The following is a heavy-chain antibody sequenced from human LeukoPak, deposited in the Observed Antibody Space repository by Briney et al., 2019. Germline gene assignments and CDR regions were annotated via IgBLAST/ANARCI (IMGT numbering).Heavy chain of an antibody. CDR2: ISYDGSNK. CDR3: AKDPQAVNDYSNYFDY. D-gene: IGHD4-11*01. CDR1: GFTFSSYG. Sequence: GGSLRLSCAASGFTFSSYGMHWVRQAPGKGLEWVAVISYDGSNKYYADSVKGRFTISRDNSKNTLYLQMNSLRAEDTAVYYCAKDPQAVNDYSNYFDYWGQGTLVSVSS. J-gene: IGHJ4*02. V-gene: IGHV3-30*18.